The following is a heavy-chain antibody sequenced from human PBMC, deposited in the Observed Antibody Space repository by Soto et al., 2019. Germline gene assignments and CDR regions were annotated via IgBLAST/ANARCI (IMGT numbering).Heavy chain of an antibody. J-gene: IGHJ4*02. V-gene: IGHV3-7*01. CDR3: VQYYDFWTGYSLSDY. D-gene: IGHD3-3*01. CDR2: IKHDGREK. CDR1: GFTFSKYW. Sequence: EEQVVESGGDLVQPGGSLRLSCATSGFTFSKYWMTWVRLPPGKGLEWVANIKHDGREKYYADSVRGRFTISRDNAKNSLYLQMNSLRAEDTAVYFCVQYYDFWTGYSLSDYWGRGTVVTVSS.